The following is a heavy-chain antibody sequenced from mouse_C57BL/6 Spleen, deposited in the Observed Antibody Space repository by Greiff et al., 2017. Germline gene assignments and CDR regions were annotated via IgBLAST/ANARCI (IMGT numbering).Heavy chain of an antibody. CDR1: GYTFTGYW. Sequence: VQLQEPGAELMKPGASVKLSCKASGYTFTGYWIAWVKQRPGHGLEWIGDILPGSGSTNYNEKFKGKATLTADTSSNTAYMQLSSLTTEDDAMYYCAGSGFYGSSLFDYWGQGTTLTVSS. CDR3: AGSGFYGSSLFDY. J-gene: IGHJ2*01. CDR2: ILPGSGST. D-gene: IGHD1-1*01. V-gene: IGHV1-9*01.